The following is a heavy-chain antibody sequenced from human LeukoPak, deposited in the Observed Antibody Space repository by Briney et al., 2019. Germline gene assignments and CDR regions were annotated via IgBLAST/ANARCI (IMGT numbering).Heavy chain of an antibody. CDR2: IGVGSSNYT. J-gene: IGHJ4*02. CDR3: LSGSYILPPY. Sequence: PGGSLRLSCAASGFRFSRYSMNWVRQAPGKGLEWVSSIGVGSSNYTYYADSVKGRFTISRDDAKTSVYLQMNSLRVEDSAVYFCLSGSYILPPYWSQGALVTVSS. V-gene: IGHV3-21*01. CDR1: GFRFSRYS. D-gene: IGHD1-26*01.